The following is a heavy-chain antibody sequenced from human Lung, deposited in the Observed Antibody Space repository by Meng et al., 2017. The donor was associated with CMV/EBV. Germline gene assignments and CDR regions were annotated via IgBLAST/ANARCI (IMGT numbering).Heavy chain of an antibody. CDR3: ARGRGAARPGYFDY. CDR1: GFTFDDYG. D-gene: IGHD6-6*01. J-gene: IGHJ4*02. V-gene: IGHV3-20*04. Sequence: GGSLRLSCAASGFTFDDYGMSWVRQAPGKGLEWVSGINWNGGSTGYADSVKGRFTISRDNAKNSLYLQMNSLRAEDTALYYCARGRGAARPGYFDYWGQGTLVTGSS. CDR2: INWNGGST.